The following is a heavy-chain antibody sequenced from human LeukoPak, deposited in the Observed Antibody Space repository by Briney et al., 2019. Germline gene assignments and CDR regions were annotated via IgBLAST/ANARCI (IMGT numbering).Heavy chain of an antibody. J-gene: IGHJ4*02. D-gene: IGHD3-22*01. CDR1: GYTLTELS. V-gene: IGHV1-24*01. CDR3: ATSVYYYDSSGVSYFDY. CDR2: FDPEDGET. Sequence: ASVKVSCKVSGYTLTELSMHWVRQAPGKGLEWMGGFDPEDGETIYAQKFQGRVTMTEDTSTDTAYMELSSLRSEDTTVYYCATSVYYYDSSGVSYFDYWGQGTLVTASS.